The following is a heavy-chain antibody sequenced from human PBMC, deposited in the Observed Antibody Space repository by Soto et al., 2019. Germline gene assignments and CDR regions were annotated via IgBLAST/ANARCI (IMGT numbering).Heavy chain of an antibody. J-gene: IGHJ4*02. CDR3: ARDRYSYGPYFDY. Sequence: PGGSLRLSCASGFTFSSYGMHWVRQAPGKGLEWVAVIWYDGSNKYYADSVKGRFTISRDNSKNTLYLQMNSLRAEDTAVYYCARDRYSYGPYFDYWGQGTLVTVSS. CDR2: IWYDGSNK. D-gene: IGHD5-18*01. V-gene: IGHV3-33*01. CDR1: GFTFSSYG.